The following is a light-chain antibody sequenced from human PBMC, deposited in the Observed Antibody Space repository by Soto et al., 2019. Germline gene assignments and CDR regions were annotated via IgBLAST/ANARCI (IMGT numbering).Light chain of an antibody. CDR1: QSISSW. Sequence: DIQMTQSPSTLSASVGEGVTMTCRASQSISSWLAWYQQKPGKAPKLLIYKASSLESGVPSRFSGSGSGTEFTLTISSLQPDDFATYYCQQYNSYSTFGQGTKV. CDR2: KAS. CDR3: QQYNSYST. V-gene: IGKV1-5*03. J-gene: IGKJ1*01.